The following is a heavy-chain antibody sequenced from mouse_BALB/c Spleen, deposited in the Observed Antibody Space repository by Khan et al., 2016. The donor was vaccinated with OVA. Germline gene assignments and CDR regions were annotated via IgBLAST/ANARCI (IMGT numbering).Heavy chain of an antibody. CDR1: GFSLSRYN. J-gene: IGHJ4*01. V-gene: IGHV2-6-4*01. Sequence: VQLQESGPGLVAPSQSLSITCTVSGFSLSRYNIHWVRQPPGKGLEWLGVIWGGGGTDYNSTLKSRLSISKDNSKSQVFLKMNSLQTDYTAMYYCARAYYRYDGYYAMDYWGQGTSVTVSS. CDR2: IWGGGGT. D-gene: IGHD2-14*01. CDR3: ARAYYRYDGYYAMDY.